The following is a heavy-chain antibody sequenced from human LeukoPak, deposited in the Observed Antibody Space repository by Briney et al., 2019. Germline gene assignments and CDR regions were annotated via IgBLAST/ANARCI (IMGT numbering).Heavy chain of an antibody. CDR3: ARNADIYYYVDK. CDR2: IYYSGST. CDR1: SGSISSSGYY. D-gene: IGHD3-10*01. J-gene: IGHJ4*02. Sequence: SETLSLTCTVSSGSISSSGYYCSWIRQHPGKGLEWIGCIYYSGSTYYNPSLKSRVTISVDTSKNQFSLSLSSVTAADTAVYYCARNADIYYYVDKWGQGTLVTVSS. V-gene: IGHV4-31*03.